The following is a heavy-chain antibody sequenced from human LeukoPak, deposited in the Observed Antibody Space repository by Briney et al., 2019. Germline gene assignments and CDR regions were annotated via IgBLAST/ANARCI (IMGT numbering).Heavy chain of an antibody. CDR3: ARLSGYDFWSGYYPRAPFDY. CDR1: GGSISSSSYY. V-gene: IGHV4-39*01. CDR2: IYYSGST. Sequence: PSETLSLTCTVSGGSISSSSYYWGWIRQPPGKGLEWIGSIYYSGSTYYNPSLRSRVTISVDTSKNHFSLKLSSGTAADTAVYYCARLSGYDFWSGYYPRAPFDYWGQGTLVTVSS. J-gene: IGHJ4*02. D-gene: IGHD3-3*01.